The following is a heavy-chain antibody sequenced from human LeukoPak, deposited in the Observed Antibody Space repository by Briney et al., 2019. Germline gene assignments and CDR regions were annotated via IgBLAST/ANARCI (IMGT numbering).Heavy chain of an antibody. CDR1: GYSFTAFY. V-gene: IGHV1-2*02. D-gene: IGHD4-11*01. CDR3: AKDITTVTRGTFDY. J-gene: IGHJ4*02. Sequence: ASVKVSCKSSGYSFTAFYMHWVRQARGQAPGQRLEWMGWINPNSGGTNYAQKFQGRVTMTRDTSISTLYMELSRLTSDDTAVYYCAKDITTVTRGTFDYWGQGTLVTVSS. CDR2: INPNSGGT.